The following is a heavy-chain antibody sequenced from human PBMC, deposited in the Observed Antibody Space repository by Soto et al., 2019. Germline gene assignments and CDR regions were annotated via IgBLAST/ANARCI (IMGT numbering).Heavy chain of an antibody. CDR2: MNPNSGNT. J-gene: IGHJ5*02. D-gene: IGHD1-1*01. CDR1: GYTFTSYE. CDR3: GKGIKYRACPSWSDP. Sequence: QVQLVQSGAEVKKPGASVKVSCKASGYTFTSYEINWVRQATGQGFEYLGWMNPNSGNTGYVKKFQGRVTLTWNTSMSTAHLGLCSLQSVDTAVYYRGKGIKYRACPSWSDPWGPGTLVTVAS. V-gene: IGHV1-8*01.